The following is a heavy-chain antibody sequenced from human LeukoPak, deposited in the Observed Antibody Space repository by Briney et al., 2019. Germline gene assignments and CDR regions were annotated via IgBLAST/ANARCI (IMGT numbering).Heavy chain of an antibody. J-gene: IGHJ4*02. CDR3: ARLLLSKGGLNY. CDR1: GFTFSSYG. CDR2: ISYDGSNK. V-gene: IGHV3-30*03. Sequence: GGSLRLSCAASGFTFSSYGMHWVRQAPGKGLEWVAVISYDGSNKYYADSVKGRFTISRDNSKNTLYLQMNSLRAEDTAVYYCARLLLSKGGLNYWGQGTLVTVSS. D-gene: IGHD2-2*01.